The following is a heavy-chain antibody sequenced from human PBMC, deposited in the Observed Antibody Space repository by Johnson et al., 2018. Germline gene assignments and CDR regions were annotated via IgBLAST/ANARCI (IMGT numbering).Heavy chain of an antibody. CDR3: AKDKDSQGIVSRMYFQH. Sequence: QVQLGESGGGVVQPGRSLRLSCAASGFTFSSYGMHWVRQAPGKGLEWVAVISYDGSNKYYADSVKGRFTISRDNSKNTLYLQMNSLRAEDTAVYYCAKDKDSQGIVSRMYFQHWGQGTLVTVSS. CDR2: ISYDGSNK. D-gene: IGHD3-16*02. CDR1: GFTFSSYG. J-gene: IGHJ1*01. V-gene: IGHV3-30*18.